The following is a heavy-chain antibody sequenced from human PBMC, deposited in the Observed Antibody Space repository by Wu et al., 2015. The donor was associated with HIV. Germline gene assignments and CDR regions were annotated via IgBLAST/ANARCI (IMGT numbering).Heavy chain of an antibody. V-gene: IGHV1-69*05. CDR1: GGTFSSYA. Sequence: QVQLVQSGAEVKKPGSSVKVSCKASGGTFSSYAVSWVRQAPGQGLEWMGGIIPIFGTANYAQKFQGRVTITTDESTSTAYMELSSLRSEDTAVYYCAREGYYYDSSGYYSYYYYGMDVWGQGTTVTVSS. D-gene: IGHD3-22*01. CDR2: IIPIFGTA. CDR3: AREGYYYDSSGYYSYYYYGMDV. J-gene: IGHJ6*02.